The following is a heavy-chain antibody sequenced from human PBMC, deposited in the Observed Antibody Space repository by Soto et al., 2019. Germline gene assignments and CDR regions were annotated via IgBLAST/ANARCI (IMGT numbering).Heavy chain of an antibody. V-gene: IGHV1-2*02. J-gene: IGHJ5*02. CDR2: INPNSGGT. CDR1: GYTFTGYY. CDR3: ARITMVRGGVSWFDP. Sequence: ASVNVSCKASGYTFTGYYIHWVRQAPGQGLEWMGWINPNSGGTNYAQKFQGRVTMTRDTSISTAYMELSRLRSDDTAVYYCARITMVRGGVSWFDPWGQGTLVTVSS. D-gene: IGHD3-10*01.